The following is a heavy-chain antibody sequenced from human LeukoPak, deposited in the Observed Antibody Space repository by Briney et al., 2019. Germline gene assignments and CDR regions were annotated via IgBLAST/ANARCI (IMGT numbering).Heavy chain of an antibody. CDR1: GFTFSNYP. Sequence: GSLRLSCVVSGFTFSNYPMSWVRQAPGKGLEWVSVISESGDVTHYADSMKGRFTISRDNTKNTLSLHMNSLRAEDTAVYYCTRDFDFSSAIWGQGTLVTVSS. CDR3: TRDFDFSSAI. V-gene: IGHV3-23*01. D-gene: IGHD3-3*01. J-gene: IGHJ4*02. CDR2: ISESGDVT.